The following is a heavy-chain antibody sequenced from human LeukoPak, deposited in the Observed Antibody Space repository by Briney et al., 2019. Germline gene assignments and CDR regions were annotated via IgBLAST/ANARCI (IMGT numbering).Heavy chain of an antibody. CDR2: IKQDGSEK. D-gene: IGHD6-19*01. J-gene: IGHJ4*02. V-gene: IGHV3-7*01. CDR1: GFTFSSYC. CDR3: ARRRSGVVDY. Sequence: PGGSLRLSCAASGFTFSSYCMSWVRQAPGKGLEWVANIKQDGSEKYYVDSVKGRFTISRDNAKNSLYLQMNSLRAEDTAVYYCARRRSGVVDYWGQGTLVTVSS.